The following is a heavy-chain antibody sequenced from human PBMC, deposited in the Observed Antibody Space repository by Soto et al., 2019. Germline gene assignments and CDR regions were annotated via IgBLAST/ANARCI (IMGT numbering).Heavy chain of an antibody. CDR3: AGFGYSKGYAY. CDR1: GVTVNSYA. CDR2: IIPLFGTA. V-gene: IGHV1-69*06. D-gene: IGHD5-18*01. Sequence: QVQLEQSGAEVKKPGSSVKVSCKASGVTVNSYAIIWVRQAPGQGLEWMGSIIPLFGTANSAQKFRDRVTITADKSTSTAYMELTSLGSEDTAVYYCAGFGYSKGYAYWGQGTLVTVSS. J-gene: IGHJ4*02.